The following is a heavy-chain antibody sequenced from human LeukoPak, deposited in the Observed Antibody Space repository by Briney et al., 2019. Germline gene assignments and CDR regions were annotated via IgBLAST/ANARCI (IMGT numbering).Heavy chain of an antibody. CDR2: ISGSGGST. CDR3: AKDYGDYFGGY. Sequence: GGSLRLSCAASGFTFSSYGMSWVRQAPGKGLEWVSAISGSGGSTYYADSVKGRFTISRDNSKNTLYLQMNSLRAEDTAVYYCAKDYGDYFGGYWGQGTLVTVSS. J-gene: IGHJ4*02. V-gene: IGHV3-23*01. CDR1: GFTFSSYG. D-gene: IGHD4-17*01.